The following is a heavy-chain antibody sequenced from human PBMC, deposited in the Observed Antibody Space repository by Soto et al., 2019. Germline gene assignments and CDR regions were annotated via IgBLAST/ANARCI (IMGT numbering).Heavy chain of an antibody. Sequence: QVQLQESGPGLVKPSETLSLTCTVSGGSMSSYYWSWIRQPPGMGLEWIGYIYYSGTTSYNPSLRSRVTISVDTSKSPFSLQLSSVTPADTAVYYCARGGTVLNGFDYWGQGTLVTVSS. V-gene: IGHV4-59*01. J-gene: IGHJ4*02. CDR1: GGSMSSYY. CDR3: ARGGTVLNGFDY. D-gene: IGHD4-17*01. CDR2: IYYSGTT.